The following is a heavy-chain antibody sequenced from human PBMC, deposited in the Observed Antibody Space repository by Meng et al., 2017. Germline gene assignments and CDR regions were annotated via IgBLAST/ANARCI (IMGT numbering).Heavy chain of an antibody. CDR3: ARENGVRGVKLYWYFDL. J-gene: IGHJ2*01. CDR1: GFTFSSYG. V-gene: IGHV3-33*08. Sequence: GESLKISCAASGFTFSSYGMHWVRQAPGKGLEWVAVIWYDGSNKYYADSVKGRFTISRDNSKNTLYLQMNSLRAEDTAVYYCARENGVRGVKLYWYFDLWGRGNPV. D-gene: IGHD3-10*01. CDR2: IWYDGSNK.